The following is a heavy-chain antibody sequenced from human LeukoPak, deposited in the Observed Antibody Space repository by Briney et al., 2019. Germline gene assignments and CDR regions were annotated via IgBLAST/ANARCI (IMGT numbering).Heavy chain of an antibody. V-gene: IGHV4-59*01. CDR1: GGSISSYY. J-gene: IGHJ5*02. D-gene: IGHD5/OR15-5a*01. CDR2: IYYSGST. Sequence: PSETLSLTCTVSGGSISSYYWSWIRQPPGKGLEWIGYIYYSGSTNYNPSLKSRVTISVDTSKNQFSLKLSSVTAADTAVYYCARVVYASSHWFDPWGQGTLVTVSS. CDR3: ARVVYASSHWFDP.